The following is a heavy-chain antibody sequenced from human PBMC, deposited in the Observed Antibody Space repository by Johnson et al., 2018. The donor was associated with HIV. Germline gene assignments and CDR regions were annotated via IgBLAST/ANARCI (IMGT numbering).Heavy chain of an antibody. CDR2: ISYDGSNK. V-gene: IGHV3-30*03. CDR1: GFTFSSYG. J-gene: IGHJ3*02. Sequence: QEQLVESGGGVVQPGWSLRLSCAASGFTFSSYGMHWVRQAPGKGLEWVAVISYDGSNKYYADSVKGRFTISRDNSKNTLYLQMNSLRAEDTAVYYCARMTTTVSHHDAFDIRGQGTMVTVSS. D-gene: IGHD4-17*01. CDR3: ARMTTTVSHHDAFDI.